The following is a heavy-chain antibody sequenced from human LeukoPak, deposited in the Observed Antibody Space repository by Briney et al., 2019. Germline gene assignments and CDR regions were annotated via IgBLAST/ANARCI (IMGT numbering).Heavy chain of an antibody. Sequence: GGSLRLSCAASGFTFSSYSMNWVRQAPGKGLEWVSYISSSSSTIYYADSVKGRFTISRDNAKNSLNLQMNSLRAEDTAVYYCARDGQPYSSGWYPFDYWGQGTLVTVSS. CDR1: GFTFSSYS. D-gene: IGHD6-19*01. J-gene: IGHJ4*02. V-gene: IGHV3-48*01. CDR2: ISSSSSTI. CDR3: ARDGQPYSSGWYPFDY.